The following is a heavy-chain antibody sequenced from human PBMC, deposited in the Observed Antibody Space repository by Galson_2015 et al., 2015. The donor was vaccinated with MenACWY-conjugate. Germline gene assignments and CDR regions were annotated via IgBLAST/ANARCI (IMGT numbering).Heavy chain of an antibody. CDR2: ISKSGSPI. Sequence: SLRLSCAASGFTFTGYEFNWVRQAPGTGLEWLSYISKSGSPIYYADSVKGRFTISRDNIKKSLFLEMNSLRAWDTGVYYCARVGTWIHQYFYYMDVWGKGTTVTVSS. J-gene: IGHJ6*03. CDR1: GFTFTGYE. D-gene: IGHD5-18*01. CDR3: ARVGTWIHQYFYYMDV. V-gene: IGHV3-48*03.